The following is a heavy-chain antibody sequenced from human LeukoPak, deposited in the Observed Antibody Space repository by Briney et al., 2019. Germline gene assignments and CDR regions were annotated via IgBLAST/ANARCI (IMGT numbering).Heavy chain of an antibody. CDR2: IYYSGST. CDR1: GGSISSGDYY. CDR3: ARGVGYCSGGSCYRWYYFDY. V-gene: IGHV4-30-4*08. D-gene: IGHD2-15*01. Sequence: PSQALSLTCTVSGGSISSGDYYWSWIRQPPGKGLEWIGYIYYSGSTYYNPSLKSRVTISVDTSKTHFSLKLSSVIAADTAVYYCARGVGYCSGGSCYRWYYFDYWGQGTLVTVSS. J-gene: IGHJ4*02.